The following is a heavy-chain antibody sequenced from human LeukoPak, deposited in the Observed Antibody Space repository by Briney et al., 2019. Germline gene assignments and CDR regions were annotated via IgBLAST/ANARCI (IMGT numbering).Heavy chain of an antibody. CDR3: ARIDDSSGYYLDYFDY. Sequence: ASVKVSCKASGYTFTSYYMHWVRQAPGQGLEWMGIINPSGGSTSYAQKFQGRVTMTRDTSISTAYMELSRLRSDDTAVYYCARIDDSSGYYLDYFDYWGQGTLVTVSS. V-gene: IGHV1-46*01. D-gene: IGHD3-22*01. CDR2: INPSGGST. CDR1: GYTFTSYY. J-gene: IGHJ4*02.